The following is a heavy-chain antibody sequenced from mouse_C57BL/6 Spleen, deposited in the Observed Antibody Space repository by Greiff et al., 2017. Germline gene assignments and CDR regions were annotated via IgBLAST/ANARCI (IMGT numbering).Heavy chain of an antibody. CDR1: GFTFSDYG. V-gene: IGHV5-17*01. CDR2: ISSGSSTI. Sequence: EVMLVESGGGLVKPGGSLKLSCAASGFTFSDYGMHWVRQAPEKGLEWVAYISSGSSTIYYADTVKGRFTISRDNAKNTLFLQMTSLRSEDTAMXYCARRATVVDYYAMDYWGQGTSVTVSS. CDR3: ARRATVVDYYAMDY. D-gene: IGHD1-1*01. J-gene: IGHJ4*01.